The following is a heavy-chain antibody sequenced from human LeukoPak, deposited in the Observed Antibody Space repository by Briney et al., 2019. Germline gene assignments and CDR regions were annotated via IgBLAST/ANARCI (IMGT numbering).Heavy chain of an antibody. J-gene: IGHJ4*02. V-gene: IGHV3-21*01. Sequence: GGSLRLSCAASGFTFSSYSMNWVRQAPGKGLEWVSSISSSSSYIYYADSVKGRFTISRDDVKNSLFLQMNSLRAEDTAVYYCARGWAVDFWGQGTLVTVSS. CDR3: ARGWAVDF. CDR2: ISSSSSYI. D-gene: IGHD5-24*01. CDR1: GFTFSSYS.